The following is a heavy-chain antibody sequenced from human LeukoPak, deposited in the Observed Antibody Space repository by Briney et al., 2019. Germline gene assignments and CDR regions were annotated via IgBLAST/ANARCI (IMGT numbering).Heavy chain of an antibody. Sequence: SVKVSCKASGGTFSSYAISWVRQAPGQGLEWMGGIIPIFGTANYAQKFQGRVTITAGESTSTAYMELSSLRSEDTAVYYCARSPPHYDFWSGYYQDWGQGTLVTVSS. CDR2: IIPIFGTA. V-gene: IGHV1-69*13. J-gene: IGHJ4*02. CDR3: ARSPPHYDFWSGYYQD. CDR1: GGTFSSYA. D-gene: IGHD3-3*01.